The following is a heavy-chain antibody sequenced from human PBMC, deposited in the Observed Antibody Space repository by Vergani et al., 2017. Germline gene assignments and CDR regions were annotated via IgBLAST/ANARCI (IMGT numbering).Heavy chain of an antibody. J-gene: IGHJ6*03. V-gene: IGHV1-69*01. D-gene: IGHD3-3*01. Sequence: QVQLVQSGAEVKKPGSSVKVSCKASGGTFSSYAIAWVRQAPGQGLEWMGGIIPIFGTANYAQKFQGGVTITADESTSTAYMVLRSLRSEDTAVYYCARGPLYYDFWSGYQTYYSYMDVWGKGTTVTVSS. CDR2: IIPIFGTA. CDR3: ARGPLYYDFWSGYQTYYSYMDV. CDR1: GGTFSSYA.